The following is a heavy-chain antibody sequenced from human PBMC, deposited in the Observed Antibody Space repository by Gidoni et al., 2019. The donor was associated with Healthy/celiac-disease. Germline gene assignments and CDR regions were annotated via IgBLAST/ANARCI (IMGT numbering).Heavy chain of an antibody. CDR3: ARGGGPIVVVPAASY. D-gene: IGHD2-2*01. Sequence: QLPLPESGPRLVIPSETLSLTCTVSGLSISSSRYYWGWFRKPPGKGLEWIGSIHHSGSTYYNPSLKSRVTISVDTSKNQFSLKLSSVTDADTAVYYCARGGGPIVVVPAASYWGQGTLVTVSS. CDR2: IHHSGST. CDR1: GLSISSSRYY. V-gene: IGHV4-39*07. J-gene: IGHJ4*02.